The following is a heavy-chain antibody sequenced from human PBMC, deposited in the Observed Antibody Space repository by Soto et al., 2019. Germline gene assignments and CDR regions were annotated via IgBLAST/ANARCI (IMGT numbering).Heavy chain of an antibody. J-gene: IGHJ6*02. CDR1: GYTFTSYA. Sequence: ASVKVSCKASGYTFTSYAMHWARQAPGQGLEWMGRISTDNGNTNYAQHLQGRVRITADTSTSTAYMELSSLRSEDTAVYYCARGSGFGESSYYYYGMDVWGQGTTVTVSS. CDR3: ARGSGFGESSYYYYGMDV. CDR2: ISTDNGNT. D-gene: IGHD3-10*01. V-gene: IGHV1-3*04.